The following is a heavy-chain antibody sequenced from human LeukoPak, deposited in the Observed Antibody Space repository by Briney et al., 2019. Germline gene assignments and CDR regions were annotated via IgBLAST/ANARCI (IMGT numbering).Heavy chain of an antibody. CDR3: GCSTSSAMSGDPGLDY. D-gene: IGHD2-2*01. Sequence: ASVKVSCKASGYTFTSYAMHWVRQAPGQRLEWMGWINAGNGNTKYSQKFQGRVTITRDTSASTAYMELSSLRSEDTAVYYCGCSTSSAMSGDPGLDYWGQGTLVTVSS. CDR2: INAGNGNT. V-gene: IGHV1-3*01. J-gene: IGHJ4*02. CDR1: GYTFTSYA.